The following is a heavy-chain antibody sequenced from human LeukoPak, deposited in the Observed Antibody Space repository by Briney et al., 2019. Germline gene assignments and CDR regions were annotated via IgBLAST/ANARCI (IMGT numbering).Heavy chain of an antibody. V-gene: IGHV1-46*01. J-gene: IGHJ3*02. CDR2: INPSGGST. D-gene: IGHD5-24*01. CDR3: ARVRRDGYNLEGAFDI. CDR1: GYTFTSYY. Sequence: ASVKVSCKASGYTFTSYYMHWVRQAPGQGLEWMGIINPSGGSTSYAQKFQGRVTMTRDTSTSTVYMEPSSLRSEDTAVYYCARVRRDGYNLEGAFDIWGQGTMVTVS.